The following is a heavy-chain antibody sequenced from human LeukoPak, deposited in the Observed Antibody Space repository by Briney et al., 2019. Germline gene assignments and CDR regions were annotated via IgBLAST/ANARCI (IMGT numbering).Heavy chain of an antibody. CDR2: IWYDGNNK. D-gene: IGHD3-10*01. V-gene: IGHV3-33*06. Sequence: GMSLRLSCEASGFIFSSYVMHWVRQAPGKGLEWVAIIWYDGNNKYYVDSVKGRFTISRDISKDTLYLQMNSLRAEDTAVYYCAKDRGAVVRFDYWGQGTLVTVSS. CDR3: AKDRGAVVRFDY. J-gene: IGHJ4*02. CDR1: GFIFSSYV.